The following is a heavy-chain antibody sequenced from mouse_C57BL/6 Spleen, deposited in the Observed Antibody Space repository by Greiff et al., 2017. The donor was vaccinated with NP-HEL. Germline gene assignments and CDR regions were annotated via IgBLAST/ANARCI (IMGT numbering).Heavy chain of an antibody. CDR3: ARWDYDDDVKNLMAY. V-gene: IGHV1-81*01. CDR1: GYTFTSYG. D-gene: IGHD2-4*01. J-gene: IGHJ3*01. CDR2: IYPRSGNT. Sequence: VQLQQSGAELARPGASVKLSCKASGYTFTSYGISWVKQRTGQGLEWIGEIYPRSGNTYYNEKFKGKATLTADKSSSTAYMELRSLTSEDSAVYFCARWDYDDDVKNLMAYWGQGSLVTVSA.